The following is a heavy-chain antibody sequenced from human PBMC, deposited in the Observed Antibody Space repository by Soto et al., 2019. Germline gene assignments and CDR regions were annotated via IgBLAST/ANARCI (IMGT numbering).Heavy chain of an antibody. CDR2: IYGAGST. D-gene: IGHD6-13*01. Sequence: EVQLVESGGGLVQPGGSLRLSCAASGFTVSSNYMNWVRQAPGKGLEWVSIIYGAGSTYYADSVKGRFTISRDNSKNTLYLQMNSRRAEDTAVYYCARDGPSRSRYLFDYWGQGTLVSVSS. CDR1: GFTVSSNY. CDR3: ARDGPSRSRYLFDY. V-gene: IGHV3-66*01. J-gene: IGHJ4*02.